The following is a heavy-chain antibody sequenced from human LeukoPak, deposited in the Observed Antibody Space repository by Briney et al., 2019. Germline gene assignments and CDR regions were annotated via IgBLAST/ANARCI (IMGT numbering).Heavy chain of an antibody. J-gene: IGHJ4*02. CDR3: AETREYYIHNTGYYETGNFDY. CDR1: GFTYRDYP. CDR2: ITGSGSGGST. Sequence: GGSLRLSCVASGFTYRDYPMSWVRQAPGKGLEWVSTITGSGSGGSTHYADSVKGRFTISRDNSKSSMYLQMNSLRAEDTAVYYCAETREYYIHNTGYYETGNFDYWGQGTLVTVSS. V-gene: IGHV3-23*01. D-gene: IGHD3-9*01.